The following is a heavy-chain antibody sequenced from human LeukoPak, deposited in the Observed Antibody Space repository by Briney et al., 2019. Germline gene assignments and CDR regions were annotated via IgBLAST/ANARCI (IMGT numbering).Heavy chain of an antibody. D-gene: IGHD6-13*01. CDR1: GFTFSDYY. CDR2: ISSSGSTI. J-gene: IGHJ5*02. Sequence: GGSLRLSCAAPGFTFSDYYMSWIRQAPGKGLEWVSYISSSGSTIYYADSVKGRFTISRDNAKNSLYLQMNSLRAEDTAVYYCARDGESIAAAAYNWFDPWGQGTLVTVSS. CDR3: ARDGESIAAAAYNWFDP. V-gene: IGHV3-11*01.